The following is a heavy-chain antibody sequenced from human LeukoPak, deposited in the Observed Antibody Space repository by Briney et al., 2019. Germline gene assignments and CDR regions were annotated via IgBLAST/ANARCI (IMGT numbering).Heavy chain of an antibody. J-gene: IGHJ4*02. Sequence: GGSLRLSCAASGFTFSDAWMSWVRQAPGKGLEWVSAISGSGGSTYYADSVKGRFTISRDNPKNTLYLQMNSLRAEDTAVYYCARDGPYYYGSGSSDYWGQGTLVTVSS. CDR2: ISGSGGST. CDR1: GFTFSDAW. V-gene: IGHV3-23*01. D-gene: IGHD3-10*01. CDR3: ARDGPYYYGSGSSDY.